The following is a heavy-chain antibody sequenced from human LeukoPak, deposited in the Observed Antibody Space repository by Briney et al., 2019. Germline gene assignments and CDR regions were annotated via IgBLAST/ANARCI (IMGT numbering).Heavy chain of an antibody. V-gene: IGHV3-7*04. D-gene: IGHD1-26*01. J-gene: IGHJ4*02. CDR3: ASEPSGSYSDY. CDR2: IKQDGSEK. CDR1: GFTFSSYW. Sequence: GGSLRLSCAASGFTFSSYWMSWVRQAPGKGLEWVANIKQDGSEKYYVDSVKGRFTISRDNAKNSLYLQMNSLRAEDTAVYYCASEPSGSYSDYWGRGTLVTVSS.